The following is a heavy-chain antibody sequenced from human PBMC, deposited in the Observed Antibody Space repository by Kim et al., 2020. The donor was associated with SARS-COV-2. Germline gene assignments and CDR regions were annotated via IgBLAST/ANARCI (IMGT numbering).Heavy chain of an antibody. CDR1: GFTFSSYG. CDR2: ISYDGSNK. D-gene: IGHD6-19*01. J-gene: IGHJ6*02. Sequence: GGSLRLSCAASGFTFSSYGMHWVRQAPGKGLEWVAVISYDGSNKNYVDSVKGRFTISRDNSKNTLYLQMNSLRAEDTAVYYCARDIASYSSGWLYYYYGMEVWGQGTPVTVSS. V-gene: IGHV3-30*04. CDR3: ARDIASYSSGWLYYYYGMEV.